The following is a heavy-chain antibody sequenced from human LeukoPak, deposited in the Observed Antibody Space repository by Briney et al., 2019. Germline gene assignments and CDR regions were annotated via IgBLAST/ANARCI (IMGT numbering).Heavy chain of an antibody. D-gene: IGHD3-10*01. V-gene: IGHV3-11*04. CDR2: ISSSGSTI. J-gene: IGHJ3*02. CDR1: GFTFSDYY. Sequence: PGGSLRLSCAASGFTFSDYYMSWIRQAPGKGLEWVSYISSSGSTIYYADSVKGRFTISRDNAKNSLYLQMNSLRAEDTAVYYCARTRTFGETSDAFDIWGQGTMVTVSS. CDR3: ARTRTFGETSDAFDI.